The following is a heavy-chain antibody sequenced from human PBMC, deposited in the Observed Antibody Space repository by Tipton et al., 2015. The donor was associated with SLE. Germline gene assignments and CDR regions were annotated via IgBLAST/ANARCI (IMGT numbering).Heavy chain of an antibody. Sequence: TLSLTCTVSGGSISSSSFYWGWLRQSPGKGLEWIVTVYYRGSTNYNPSLKSQVTIFVDTSNNQFSLKFTSASAAATAVYYCARPYTGGNEGGWVLHWGQGPLV. CDR1: GGSISSSSFY. V-gene: IGHV4-39*01. J-gene: IGHJ1*01. CDR3: ARPYTGGNEGGWVLH. D-gene: IGHD4-23*01. CDR2: VYYRGST.